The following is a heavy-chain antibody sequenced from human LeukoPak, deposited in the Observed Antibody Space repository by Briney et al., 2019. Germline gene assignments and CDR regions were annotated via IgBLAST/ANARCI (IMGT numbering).Heavy chain of an antibody. Sequence: PGGSLRLSCAASGFTFSSFGMHWVRQPPGKGLEWVAVISYDGSNKYYADSVKGRFTIFRDNSKNTLYLQMNSLRAEDTAVYYCARGGDYRFLYYYYYMDVWGKGTTVTVSS. D-gene: IGHD3-16*02. V-gene: IGHV3-30*19. CDR1: GFTFSSFG. J-gene: IGHJ6*03. CDR3: ARGGDYRFLYYYYYMDV. CDR2: ISYDGSNK.